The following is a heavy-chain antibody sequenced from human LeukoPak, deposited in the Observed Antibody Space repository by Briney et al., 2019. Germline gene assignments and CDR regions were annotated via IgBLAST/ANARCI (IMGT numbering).Heavy chain of an antibody. J-gene: IGHJ4*02. CDR3: ARRTTGSYGPNFDY. CDR1: GFTVSSNY. D-gene: IGHD3-9*01. CDR2: IYSGGST. V-gene: IGHV3-66*04. Sequence: GGSLRLSCAASGFTVSSNYMSWVRQAPGKGLEWVSVIYSGGSTYYADSVKGRFTISRDNSKNTLYLQMNSLRAEDTAVYYCARRTTGSYGPNFDYWGQGTLVTVSS.